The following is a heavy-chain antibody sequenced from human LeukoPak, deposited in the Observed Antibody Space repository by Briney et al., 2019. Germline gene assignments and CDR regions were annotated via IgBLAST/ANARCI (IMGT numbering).Heavy chain of an antibody. CDR2: IIPILGIA. Sequence: SVKVSCTASGGTFSSYAITWVRQAPGQGLEWMGRIIPILGIANYAQKFQGRVTITADKSTSTAYMELSSLRSEDTAVYYCAITDADYGDYTWGQGTLVTVSS. J-gene: IGHJ5*02. V-gene: IGHV1-69*04. CDR3: AITDADYGDYT. CDR1: GGTFSSYA. D-gene: IGHD4-17*01.